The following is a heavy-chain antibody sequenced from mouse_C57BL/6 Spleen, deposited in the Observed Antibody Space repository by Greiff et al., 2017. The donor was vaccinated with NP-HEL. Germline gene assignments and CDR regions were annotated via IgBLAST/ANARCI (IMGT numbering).Heavy chain of an antibody. V-gene: IGHV1-52*01. D-gene: IGHD1-1*01. Sequence: QVQLQQSGAELVRPGSSVKLSCKASGYTFTSYWMHWVKQRPIQGLEWIGNIDPSDSETHYNQKFKDKATLTVDKSSSTAYMQLSSLTSEDSAVYYCARKGSSYGYFDVWGTGTTVTVSS. CDR1: GYTFTSYW. J-gene: IGHJ1*03. CDR2: IDPSDSET. CDR3: ARKGSSYGYFDV.